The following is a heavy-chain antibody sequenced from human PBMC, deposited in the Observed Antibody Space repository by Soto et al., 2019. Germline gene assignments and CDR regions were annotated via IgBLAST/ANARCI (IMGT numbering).Heavy chain of an antibody. CDR2: INPSDGGT. D-gene: IGHD2-15*01. CDR3: ARKYCSGGTCGVDP. J-gene: IGHJ5*02. V-gene: IGHV1-46*01. CDR1: GYSFTRYY. Sequence: QVQLVQSGAEVKRPGASVKVSCKASGYSFTRYYMHWVRQAPGQGLEWMAIINPSDGGTTYAQKFLGRVTMTRDTFTSTVYMELSSLRSEDTAVYYCARKYCSGGTCGVDPWGQGTLVTVSS.